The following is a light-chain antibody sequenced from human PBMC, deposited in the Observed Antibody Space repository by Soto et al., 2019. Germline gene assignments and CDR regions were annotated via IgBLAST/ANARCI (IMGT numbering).Light chain of an antibody. Sequence: EVVLTQSPGTLSLSPGERATLSCRASHSLTNNYLAWYQQKPGQAPRLLIFGSSDRATGIPDRFSGSGSGTDLTLTISRLEPEDFAVYYCQQYGSSPPYTFGQGTKLEIK. CDR3: QQYGSSPPYT. J-gene: IGKJ2*01. CDR2: GSS. CDR1: HSLTNNY. V-gene: IGKV3-20*01.